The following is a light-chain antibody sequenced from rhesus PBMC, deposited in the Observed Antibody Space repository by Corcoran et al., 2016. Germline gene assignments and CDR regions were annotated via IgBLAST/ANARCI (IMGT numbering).Light chain of an antibody. CDR2: EVS. J-gene: IGKJ3*01. CDR3: MQGIEFPFT. Sequence: DIVMTQTPLSLPVTPGEPASISCRSSQSLLDSEDGNTYLDWYLQKPGQSPQLLIYEVSTRASGVPDRFSGGGSETDFTRKISRVEAEDVGVYYCMQGIEFPFTFGPGTKLDIK. CDR1: QSLLDSEDGNTY. V-gene: IGKV2-104*02.